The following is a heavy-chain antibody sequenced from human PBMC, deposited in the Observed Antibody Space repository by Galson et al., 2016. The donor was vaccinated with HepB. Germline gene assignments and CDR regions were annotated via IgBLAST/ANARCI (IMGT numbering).Heavy chain of an antibody. J-gene: IGHJ5*02. V-gene: IGHV3-21*01. D-gene: IGHD3-3*01. CDR1: GCTFSTYS. CDR3: ARGGYDFWSGYAPSTNWFDP. CDR2: ISSSSTYI. Sequence: SLRLSCAASGCTFSTYSMNWVRQAPGKGLEWVSSISSSSTYIYYADSVKGRFTISRDNAKNSLYLQMNSLRAEDTAVYYCARGGYDFWSGYAPSTNWFDPWGQGTLVTVSS.